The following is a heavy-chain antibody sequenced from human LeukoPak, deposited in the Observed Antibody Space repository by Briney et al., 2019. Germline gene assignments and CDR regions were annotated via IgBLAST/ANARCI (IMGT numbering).Heavy chain of an antibody. CDR1: GGSISSGDYY. Sequence: PSQTLSLTCTVSGGSISSGDYYWSWIRQPPGKGLVWIGYIYYSGSTYYNPSLKSRVTISVDTSKNQFSLKLSSVTAADTAVYYCAREWFGEGSWFDPWGQGTLVTVSS. CDR2: IYYSGST. CDR3: AREWFGEGSWFDP. J-gene: IGHJ5*02. V-gene: IGHV4-30-4*01. D-gene: IGHD3-10*01.